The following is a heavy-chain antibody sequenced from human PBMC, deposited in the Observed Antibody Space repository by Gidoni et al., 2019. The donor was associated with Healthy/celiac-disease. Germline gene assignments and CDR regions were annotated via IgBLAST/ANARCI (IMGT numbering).Heavy chain of an antibody. J-gene: IGHJ3*02. D-gene: IGHD3-16*01. CDR2: ISSSSSYI. V-gene: IGHV3-21*01. CDR3: ARDAYPSVYAFDI. Sequence: EVQLVESGGGLVKPGGSLRLSCAASGFTFSSYSMNWVRQAPGKGLEWVSSISSSSSYIYYADSVKGRFTISRDNAKNSLYLQMNSLRAEDTAVYYCARDAYPSVYAFDIWGQGTMVTVSS. CDR1: GFTFSSYS.